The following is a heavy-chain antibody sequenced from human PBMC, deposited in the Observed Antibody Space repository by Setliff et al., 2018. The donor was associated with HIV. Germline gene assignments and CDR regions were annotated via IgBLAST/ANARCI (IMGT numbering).Heavy chain of an antibody. J-gene: IGHJ4*02. V-gene: IGHV3-49*04. CDR3: TRDLSHIVVVMPRFQY. CDR2: IRSKAYGGTT. CDR1: GFTFGDFA. Sequence: GGSLRLSCTASGFTFGDFAMSWVRQAPGKGLEWVGFIRSKAYGGTTEYAASVKGRFTISRDDSKSIAYLQMNSLKTEDTAVYYCTRDLSHIVVVMPRFQYWGQGTLVTVSS. D-gene: IGHD2-21*01.